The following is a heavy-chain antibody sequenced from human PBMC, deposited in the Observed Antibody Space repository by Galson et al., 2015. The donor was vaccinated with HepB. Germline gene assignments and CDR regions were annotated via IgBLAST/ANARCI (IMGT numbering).Heavy chain of an antibody. CDR1: GFTVSSNY. CDR3: ARSSDQLLFRVIMDV. V-gene: IGHV3-66*01. J-gene: IGHJ6*02. Sequence: SLRLSCAASGFTVSSNYMSWVRQAPGKGLEWVSVIYSGGSTYYADSVKGRFTISRDNSKNTLYLQMNSLRAEDTAVYYCARSSDQLLFRVIMDVWGQGTTVTVSS. D-gene: IGHD2-2*01. CDR2: IYSGGST.